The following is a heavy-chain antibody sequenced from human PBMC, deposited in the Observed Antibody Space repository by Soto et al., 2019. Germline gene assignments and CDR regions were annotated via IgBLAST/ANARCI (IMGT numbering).Heavy chain of an antibody. V-gene: IGHV3-30-3*01. CDR1: GFTFSSYA. CDR2: ISYDGSNK. CDR3: AREWYYDFWSGYYTGTSGWLDY. D-gene: IGHD3-3*01. J-gene: IGHJ4*02. Sequence: QVQLVESGGGVVQPGRSLRLSCAASGFTFSSYAMHWVRQAPGKGLEWVAVISYDGSNKYYADSVKGRFTISRDNSKNTLYLQMNSLRAEDTAVYYCAREWYYDFWSGYYTGTSGWLDYWGQGTLVTVSS.